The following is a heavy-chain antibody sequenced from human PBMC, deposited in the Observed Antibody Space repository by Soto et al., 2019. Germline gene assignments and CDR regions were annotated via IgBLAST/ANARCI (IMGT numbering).Heavy chain of an antibody. CDR3: ARWGTTGGLDV. CDR1: GFTFRSYV. Sequence: QVQLVESGGGVVQPGTSLRLSCVGSGFTFRSYVIHWVRQAPGKGLEWVALTSYDGSNKYYDDSVKGRFTISRDNSRNIVDLQMDSFRLEEMALYFCARWGTTGGLDVWGQGTVVSVSS. D-gene: IGHD3-16*01. CDR2: TSYDGSNK. V-gene: IGHV3-30*19. J-gene: IGHJ4*02.